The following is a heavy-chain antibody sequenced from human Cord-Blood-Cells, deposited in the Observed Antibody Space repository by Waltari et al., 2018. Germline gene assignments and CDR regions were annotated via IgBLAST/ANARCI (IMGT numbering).Heavy chain of an antibody. Sequence: VVQPGRSLRLSCAASGFTFSSYGMHWVRQAPGKGLEWVAVISYDGSNKYYADSVKGRFTISRDNSKNTLYLQMNSLRAEDTAVYYCAKDREQDRASGSFDYWGQGTLVTV. D-gene: IGHD1-26*01. CDR2: ISYDGSNK. J-gene: IGHJ4*02. CDR3: AKDREQDRASGSFDY. CDR1: GFTFSSYG. V-gene: IGHV3-30*18.